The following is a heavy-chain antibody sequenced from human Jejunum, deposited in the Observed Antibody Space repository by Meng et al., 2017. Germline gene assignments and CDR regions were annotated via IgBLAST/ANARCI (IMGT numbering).Heavy chain of an antibody. Sequence: ASVKVSCKASGYTFTSNAFSWVRQAPGQGLEWWGWISVYERKTNYAQKLQGRVTMTTDTSTSTAYMELRSLRSDDTAVYYCTRGGGSAYYGLDVWGQGTTVTVSS. V-gene: IGHV1-18*01. D-gene: IGHD2-2*01. CDR1: GYTFTSNA. CDR3: TRGGGSAYYGLDV. CDR2: ISVYERKT. J-gene: IGHJ6*02.